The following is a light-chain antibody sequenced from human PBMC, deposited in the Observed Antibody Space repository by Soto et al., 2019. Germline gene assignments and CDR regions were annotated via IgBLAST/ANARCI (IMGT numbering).Light chain of an antibody. J-gene: IGKJ3*01. CDR3: QKYNSAPPVT. CDR1: RGISNY. V-gene: IGKV1-27*01. CDR2: AAS. Sequence: DIQLTQSPSSLSASVGDRVTITCRASRGISNYLAWYQQKPGKVPKLLIYAASTLQSGVPSRFSGSGSGTDFTLTISSLQPEDVATYYCQKYNSAPPVTFGPGTKVDIK.